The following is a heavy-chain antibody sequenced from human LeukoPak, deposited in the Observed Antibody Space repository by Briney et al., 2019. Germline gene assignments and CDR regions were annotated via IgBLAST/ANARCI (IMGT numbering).Heavy chain of an antibody. CDR3: ARDMVRGGASVYGMDV. Sequence: GGSLRLSCAASGFTFSSYSMNWVRQAPGKGLEWVLSISSSSSYIYYADSVKGRFTISRDNSKNTLYLQMNSLRAEDTAVYYCARDMVRGGASVYGMDVWGQGTTVTVSS. CDR2: ISSSSSYI. CDR1: GFTFSSYS. J-gene: IGHJ6*02. D-gene: IGHD3-10*01. V-gene: IGHV3-21*01.